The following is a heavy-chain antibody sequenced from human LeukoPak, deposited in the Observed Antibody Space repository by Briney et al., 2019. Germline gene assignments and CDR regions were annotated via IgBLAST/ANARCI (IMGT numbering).Heavy chain of an antibody. J-gene: IGHJ4*02. V-gene: IGHV6-1*01. D-gene: IGHD1-14*01. CDR1: GDSVSSNSAA. Sequence: SQTLSLTCAISGDSVSSNSAAWSWVRQSPSRGLEWLGRTYYRSKWYYDYPVSVKSRITIIPDTSKNQFFLQLNSVTPEDTAVYYCARDPRTPAFDYWGQGTLVTVSS. CDR3: ARDPRTPAFDY. CDR2: TYYRSKWYY.